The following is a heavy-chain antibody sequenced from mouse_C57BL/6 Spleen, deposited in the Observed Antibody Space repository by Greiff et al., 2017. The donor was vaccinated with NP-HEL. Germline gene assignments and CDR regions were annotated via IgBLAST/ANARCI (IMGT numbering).Heavy chain of an antibody. CDR2: INPYNGGT. Sequence: VQLQQSGPVLVKPGASVKMSCKASGYTFTDYYMNWVKQSHGKSLEWIGVINPYNGGTSYNQKFKGKATLTVDKSSSTAYMELNSLTSEDSAVYYCARSYYGSSYLYYAMDYWGQGTSVTVSS. D-gene: IGHD1-1*01. V-gene: IGHV1-19*01. CDR3: ARSYYGSSYLYYAMDY. J-gene: IGHJ4*01. CDR1: GYTFTDYY.